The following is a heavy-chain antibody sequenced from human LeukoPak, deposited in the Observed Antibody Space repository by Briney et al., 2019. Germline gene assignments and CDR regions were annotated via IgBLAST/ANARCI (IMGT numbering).Heavy chain of an antibody. CDR1: GFSLSDYW. J-gene: IGHJ4*02. Sequence: PGGSLRLSCAASGFSLSDYWMSWVRQAPGKGLEWVANIKQDGSAKYYVDSVKGRFTISRDNAQNSVYLQMNNLRAEDTALYYCARAKVTVPGGDYWGQGTLVTVSS. V-gene: IGHV3-7*01. D-gene: IGHD4-17*01. CDR3: ARAKVTVPGGDY. CDR2: IKQDGSAK.